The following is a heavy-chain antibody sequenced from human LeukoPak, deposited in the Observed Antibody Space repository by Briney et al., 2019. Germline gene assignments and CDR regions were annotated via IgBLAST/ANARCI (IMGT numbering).Heavy chain of an antibody. CDR1: GVSISSGSYY. CDR3: ARGGQLGFYYYYGMDV. V-gene: IGHV4-61*02. J-gene: IGHJ6*02. D-gene: IGHD6-6*01. Sequence: SQTLSLTCTVSGVSISSGSYYWRWIRQPAGKGLEWIGRIYTSGSTNYNPSLKSRVTISVDTSKNQFSLKLSSVTAADTAVYYCARGGQLGFYYYYGMDVWGQGTTVTVSS. CDR2: IYTSGST.